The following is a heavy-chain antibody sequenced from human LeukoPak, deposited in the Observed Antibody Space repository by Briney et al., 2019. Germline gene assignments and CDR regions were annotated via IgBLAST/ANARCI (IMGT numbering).Heavy chain of an antibody. CDR1: GYTFTSYY. CDR3: ARDLGYRAEFDP. J-gene: IGHJ5*02. CDR2: INPSGGST. V-gene: IGHV1-46*01. D-gene: IGHD5-18*01. Sequence: ASVKVSCKASGYTFTSYYMHCVRQAPGQGLERMGIINPSGGSTSYAQKFQGRVTMTRDMSTSTVYMELSSLKSEDTAVYYCARDLGYRAEFDPWGQGTLVTVSS.